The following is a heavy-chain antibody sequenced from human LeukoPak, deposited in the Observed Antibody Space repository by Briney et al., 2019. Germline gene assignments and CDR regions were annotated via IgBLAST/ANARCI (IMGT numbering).Heavy chain of an antibody. J-gene: IGHJ4*02. Sequence: PSETLSLTCAVYGGSFSGYYWSWIRQPPGKGLEWIGEINHSGSTNYNPSLKSRVTISVDTSKNQFSLKLSSVTAADTAVYYCARLGVDYDFWSGYCSFDYWGQGTLVTVSS. V-gene: IGHV4-34*01. CDR2: INHSGST. D-gene: IGHD3-3*01. CDR3: ARLGVDYDFWSGYCSFDY. CDR1: GGSFSGYY.